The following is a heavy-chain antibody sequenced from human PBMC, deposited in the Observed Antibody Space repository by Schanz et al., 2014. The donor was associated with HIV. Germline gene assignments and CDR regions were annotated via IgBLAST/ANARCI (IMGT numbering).Heavy chain of an antibody. CDR3: TRGRFLERGGMDV. CDR1: GFTFSSYG. D-gene: IGHD3-3*01. V-gene: IGHV3-33*01. Sequence: QVQLVESGGGVVQPGRSLRLSCAASGFTFSSYGMHWVRQAPGKGLEWVAVIWFDGRNKYYGDSVKGRFMISRDNSNNTLYLQMNSLGAEDTAVYFCTRGRFLERGGMDVWGQGTAVTVSS. CDR2: IWFDGRNK. J-gene: IGHJ6*02.